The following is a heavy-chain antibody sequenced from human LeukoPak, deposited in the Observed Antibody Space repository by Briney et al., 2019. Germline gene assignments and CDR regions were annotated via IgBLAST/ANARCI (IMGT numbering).Heavy chain of an antibody. V-gene: IGHV3-33*08. CDR1: GFTFSSYG. Sequence: GGSLRLSCAASGFTFSSYGMHWVRQAPGKGLEWVAVIWYGGSNKYYADSVKGRFTISRDNSKNTLYLQMNSLRAEDTAVYYCARGFKWYFDLWGRGTLVTVSS. J-gene: IGHJ2*01. CDR3: ARGFKWYFDL. CDR2: IWYGGSNK.